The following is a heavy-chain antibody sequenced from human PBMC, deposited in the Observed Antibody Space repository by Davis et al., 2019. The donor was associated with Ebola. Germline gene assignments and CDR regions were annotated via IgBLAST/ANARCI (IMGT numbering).Heavy chain of an antibody. V-gene: IGHV4-30-4*01. CDR1: GGSISSGDYY. CDR2: IYYSGST. D-gene: IGHD3-22*01. CDR3: ARHQGSYYYDSSGYSLRTNWFDP. J-gene: IGHJ5*02. Sequence: SETLSLTCTVSGGSISSGDYYWSWIRQPPGKGLEWIGYIYYSGSTYYNPSLKSRVTISVDTSKNQFSLKLSSVTAADTAVYYCARHQGSYYYDSSGYSLRTNWFDPWGQGTLVTVSS.